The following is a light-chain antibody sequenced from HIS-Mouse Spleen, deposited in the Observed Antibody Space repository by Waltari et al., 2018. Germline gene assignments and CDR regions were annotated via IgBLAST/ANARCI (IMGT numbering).Light chain of an antibody. CDR1: QGISSH. J-gene: IGKJ1*01. CDR3: QQLNSYPPT. Sequence: DIQLTQSPSFLSASVGDRVTITCRASQGISSHLAWYQHKPGKAPKLLIYAASTLQSGVPSRFSGSGSGTEFTLTISSLQAEDFATYYCQQLNSYPPTFGQGTKVEIK. V-gene: IGKV1-9*01. CDR2: AAS.